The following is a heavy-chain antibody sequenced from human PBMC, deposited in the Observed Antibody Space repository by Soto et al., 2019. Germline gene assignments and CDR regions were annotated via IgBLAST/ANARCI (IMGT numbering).Heavy chain of an antibody. CDR1: GGSISSYY. V-gene: IGHV4-59*01. J-gene: IGHJ4*02. D-gene: IGHD6-13*01. CDR3: ARSQPYSSRRELEGFDY. CDR2: IYYSGST. Sequence: SETLSLTCTVSGGSISSYYWSWIRQPPGKGLEWIGYIYYSGSTNYNPSLKSRVTISVDTSKNQFSLKLSSVTAADTAVYYCARSQPYSSRRELEGFDYWGQGTLVTVSS.